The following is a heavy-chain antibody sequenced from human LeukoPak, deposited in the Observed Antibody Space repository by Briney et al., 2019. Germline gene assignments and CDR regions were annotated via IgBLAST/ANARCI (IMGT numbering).Heavy chain of an antibody. CDR1: GGSISSSSHF. V-gene: IGHV4-39*01. CDR3: ARHENIVVVVAATGFDN. Sequence: SETLSLTCTVSGGSISSSSHFWRWIRQPPGKGLEWIGSIYYSGNTYYNSSLKSRVTISVDTSKKQYSLKMSSVTAADTAVYYCARHENIVVVVAATGFDNWGQGTLVTVSS. J-gene: IGHJ4*02. CDR2: IYYSGNT. D-gene: IGHD2-15*01.